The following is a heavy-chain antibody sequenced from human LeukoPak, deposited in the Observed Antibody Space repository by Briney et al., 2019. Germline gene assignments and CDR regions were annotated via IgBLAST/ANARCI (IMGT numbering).Heavy chain of an antibody. V-gene: IGHV4-59*06. D-gene: IGHD3-10*01. Sequence: SETLSLTCTVSGGSISSYYWSWIRQHPGKGLEWIGYIYYSGSTYYNPSLKSRVTISVDTSKNQFSLKLSSVTAADTAVYYCARDHYRKYGSGSYLWFDPWGQGTLVTVSS. J-gene: IGHJ5*02. CDR2: IYYSGST. CDR1: GGSISSYY. CDR3: ARDHYRKYGSGSYLWFDP.